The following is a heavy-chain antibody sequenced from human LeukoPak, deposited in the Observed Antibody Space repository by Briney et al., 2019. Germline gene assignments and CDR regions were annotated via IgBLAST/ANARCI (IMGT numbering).Heavy chain of an antibody. V-gene: IGHV3-7*01. CDR3: RDPFDY. Sequence: GGSLRLSCAASGFTFSDYYLSWIRQAPGKGLEWVANIKEDGSVQNYVDSVKGRFTISRDNSKNTLFLQMNSLRAEDTAVYYCRDPFDYWGQGTLVTVSS. D-gene: IGHD2/OR15-2a*01. CDR2: IKEDGSVQ. CDR1: GFTFSDYY. J-gene: IGHJ4*02.